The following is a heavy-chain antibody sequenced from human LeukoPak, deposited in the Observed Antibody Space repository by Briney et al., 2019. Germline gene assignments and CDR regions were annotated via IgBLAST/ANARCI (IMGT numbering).Heavy chain of an antibody. Sequence: ASVKVSCKASGYTFTNYDVNWVRQATGQGLEWMGWMNPTSGKAGFAQRFQGRVSMTRNISISTAYMELSSLRSEVTAVYYCARDFFDGHGYTFYYYGMDVWGQGTTVTVSS. V-gene: IGHV1-8*01. J-gene: IGHJ6*02. D-gene: IGHD3-22*01. CDR2: MNPTSGKA. CDR3: ARDFFDGHGYTFYYYGMDV. CDR1: GYTFTNYD.